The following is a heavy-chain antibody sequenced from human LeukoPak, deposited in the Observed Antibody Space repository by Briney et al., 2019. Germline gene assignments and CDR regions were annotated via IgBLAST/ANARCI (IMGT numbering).Heavy chain of an antibody. CDR3: ARVYGSGSYLYYFDY. CDR2: IYYSGST. J-gene: IGHJ4*02. Sequence: SETLSLTCTVSGGSISSYYWSWIRQPPGKGLEWIGYIYYSGSTNYNPSLKSRVTISVDTSKNQFSLKLSSVTAADTAVYYCARVYGSGSYLYYFDYWGQGTPVTVSS. CDR1: GGSISSYY. D-gene: IGHD3-10*01. V-gene: IGHV4-59*01.